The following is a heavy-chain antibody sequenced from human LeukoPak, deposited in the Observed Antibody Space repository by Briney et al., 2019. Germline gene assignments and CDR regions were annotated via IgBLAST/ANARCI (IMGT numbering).Heavy chain of an antibody. CDR3: AREGYYYYGMDV. CDR1: GGSFSGYY. J-gene: IGHJ6*02. V-gene: IGHV4-34*01. CDR2: INHTGGT. Sequence: SETLSLTCAVYGGSFSGYYWSWIRQPPGKGLEWIGEINHTGGTNYNPSLKSRVTISVDTSKNQFSLKLSSVTAADTAVYYCAREGYYYYGMDVWGQGTTVAVSS.